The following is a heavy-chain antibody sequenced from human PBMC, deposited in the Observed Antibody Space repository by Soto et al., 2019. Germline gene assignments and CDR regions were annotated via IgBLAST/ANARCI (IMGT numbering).Heavy chain of an antibody. D-gene: IGHD1-1*01. V-gene: IGHV3-72*01. CDR3: ARASWNGLLDS. J-gene: IGHJ4*02. CDR1: GFTFSDHY. CDR2: VTDKAHIYTT. Sequence: EVQLLESGGGLVQPGGSLRLSCTASGFTFSDHYMDWVRQAPGKGLEWVGHVTDKAHIYTTEYAASVRGRFTISRDDSKNSLYLQMNSLKAEDTAVYYCARASWNGLLDSWGQGTLVTVSS.